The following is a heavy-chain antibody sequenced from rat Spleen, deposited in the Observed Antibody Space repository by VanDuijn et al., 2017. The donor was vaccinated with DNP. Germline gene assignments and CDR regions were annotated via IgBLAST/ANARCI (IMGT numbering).Heavy chain of an antibody. CDR3: ARHEVAPFDY. CDR2: IWAGGST. Sequence: QVQLEESGPGLMQPSETLSLTCTVPGFSLTSNGVGWVRQPLGKGLVWMGTIWAGGSTNYNSAVQSRLSISRDTSTSQVFLRMNSLQPEDTGTYYCARHEVAPFDYWGQGVMVTVSS. CDR1: GFSLTSNG. V-gene: IGHV2-72*01. J-gene: IGHJ2*01. D-gene: IGHD1-3*01.